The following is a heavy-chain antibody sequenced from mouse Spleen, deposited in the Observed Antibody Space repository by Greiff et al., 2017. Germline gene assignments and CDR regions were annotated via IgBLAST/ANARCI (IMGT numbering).Heavy chain of an antibody. CDR2: ISYDGSN. J-gene: IGHJ3*01. CDR1: GYSITSGYY. D-gene: IGHD2-14*01. V-gene: IGHV3-6*01. CDR3: ASYYRSSWFAY. Sequence: EVQLQESGPGLVKPSQSLSLTCSVTGYSITSGYYWNWIRQFPGNKLEWMGYISYDGSNNYNPSLKNRISITRDTSKNQFFLKLNSVTTEDTATYYCASYYRSSWFAYWGQGTLVTVSA.